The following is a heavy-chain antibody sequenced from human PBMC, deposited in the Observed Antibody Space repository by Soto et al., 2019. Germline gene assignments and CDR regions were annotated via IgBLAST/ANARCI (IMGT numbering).Heavy chain of an antibody. CDR2: ISYDGSNK. V-gene: IGHV3-30-3*01. CDR1: GFTFSSYA. J-gene: IGHJ4*02. CDR3: AREGEEYYYDSSGTFDY. Sequence: GGSLRLSCAASGFTFSSYAMHWVRQAPGKGLEWVAVISYDGSNKYYADSVKGRFTISRDNSKNTLYLQMNSLRAEDTAVYYCAREGEEYYYDSSGTFDYWGQGTLVTVSS. D-gene: IGHD3-22*01.